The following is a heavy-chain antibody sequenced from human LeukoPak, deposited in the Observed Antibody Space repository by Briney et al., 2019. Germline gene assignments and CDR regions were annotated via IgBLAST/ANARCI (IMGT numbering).Heavy chain of an antibody. D-gene: IGHD3-10*01. CDR2: ISSSGSTM. V-gene: IGHV3-11*01. CDR1: GFIFNYY. CDR3: AKDMNYYGSGIDY. Sequence: GGSLRLSCAASGFIFNYYMSWIRQAPGKGLEWVSYISSSGSTMCYTDSVKGRFTISRDNAKNSLYLQMNSLRAEDTALYYCAKDMNYYGSGIDYWGQGTLVTVSS. J-gene: IGHJ4*02.